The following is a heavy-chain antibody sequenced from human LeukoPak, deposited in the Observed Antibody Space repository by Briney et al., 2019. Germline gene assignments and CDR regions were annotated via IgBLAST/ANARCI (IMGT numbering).Heavy chain of an antibody. CDR2: ISSSSSSYI. CDR3: ARAGYSSVGDAFDI. J-gene: IGHJ3*02. D-gene: IGHD6-25*01. Sequence: GGSLRLSCAASGFTFSSYSMNWVRQAPGKGLEWVSSISSSSSSYIYYADSVKGRFTISRDNAKNSLYLQMNSLRAEDTAVYYCARAGYSSVGDAFDIWGQGTMVTVSS. CDR1: GFTFSSYS. V-gene: IGHV3-21*01.